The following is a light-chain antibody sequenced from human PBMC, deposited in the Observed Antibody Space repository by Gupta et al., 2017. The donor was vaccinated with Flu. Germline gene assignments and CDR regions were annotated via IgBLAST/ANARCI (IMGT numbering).Light chain of an antibody. Sequence: DIQMTQSPSSLSASVGDRVTITCRTSRFIGTYLNWNQQKPGKAPKLLIHTASSLQSGVQSRFSGSGSGTXFTLTIXRMQPEDFATYYCQQCDTVPHTFGXGTKLEIK. V-gene: IGKV1-39*01. CDR1: RFIGTY. CDR2: TAS. CDR3: QQCDTVPHT. J-gene: IGKJ4*01.